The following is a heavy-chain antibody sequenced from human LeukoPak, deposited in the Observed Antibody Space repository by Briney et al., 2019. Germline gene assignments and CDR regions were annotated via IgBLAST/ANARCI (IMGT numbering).Heavy chain of an antibody. Sequence: SVKVSCKASGGTLSSYVISWVRPAPGQGLEWMGGIIPFFGTANNAQKFQGRVTTAADKSTSTAYMELSSLRSEDTAVYYCARAKYYGSGSYYKGAYYFDYWGQGTLVTVSS. D-gene: IGHD3-10*01. CDR2: IIPFFGTA. CDR1: GGTLSSYV. CDR3: ARAKYYGSGSYYKGAYYFDY. V-gene: IGHV1-69*06. J-gene: IGHJ4*02.